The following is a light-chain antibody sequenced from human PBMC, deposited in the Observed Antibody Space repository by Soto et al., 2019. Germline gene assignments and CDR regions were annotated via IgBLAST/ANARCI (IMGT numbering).Light chain of an antibody. CDR1: QSVSSSY. V-gene: IGKV3-20*01. CDR2: GAS. CDR3: QQYGSSPIT. Sequence: EIVLSQSPGTLSLSPGERATLSCRASQSVSSSYLAWYQQKPGQAPRLLIYGASSRATGIPDRFSGSGSGTDFTLTISRLEPEDSAVYYCQQYGSSPITFGQRTLLEIK. J-gene: IGKJ5*01.